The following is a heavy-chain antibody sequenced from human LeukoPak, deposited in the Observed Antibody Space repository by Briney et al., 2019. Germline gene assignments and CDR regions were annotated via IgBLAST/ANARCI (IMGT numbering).Heavy chain of an antibody. D-gene: IGHD4-11*01. J-gene: IGHJ4*02. CDR1: GFTFDVYA. Sequence: QPGRSLRLSCAASGFTFDVYAMHWVRQAPGKGLEWVSGISWNSGSIGYADSVDGRFTISRDNAKNSLYLQMNNLRAEDTALYYCAKDLSCSNYEGIDYWGQGTLVTVSS. V-gene: IGHV3-9*01. CDR2: ISWNSGSI. CDR3: AKDLSCSNYEGIDY.